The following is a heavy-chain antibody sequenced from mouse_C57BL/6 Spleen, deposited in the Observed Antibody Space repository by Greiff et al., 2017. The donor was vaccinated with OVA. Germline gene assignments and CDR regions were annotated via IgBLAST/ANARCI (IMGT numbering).Heavy chain of an antibody. CDR3: ARGGDYDGAWFAY. J-gene: IGHJ3*01. Sequence: VQLQQSGPELVKPGASVKISCKASGYTFTDYYMNWVKQSHGKSLEWIGDINPNNGGTSYNQKFKGKATLTVDKSSSTAYMELRSLTSEDSAVYYCARGGDYDGAWFAYWGQGTLVTVSA. CDR1: GYTFTDYY. V-gene: IGHV1-26*01. D-gene: IGHD2-4*01. CDR2: INPNNGGT.